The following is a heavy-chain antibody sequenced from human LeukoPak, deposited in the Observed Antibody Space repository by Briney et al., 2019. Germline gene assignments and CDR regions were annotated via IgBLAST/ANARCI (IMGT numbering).Heavy chain of an antibody. J-gene: IGHJ4*02. CDR2: IYPSGST. Sequence: SETLSLTCNVSGGSIRGYYWSWIRQPPGKGLEWIGRIYPSGSTNYNPSLKSRVTISVDTSKNQFSLKLSSVTAADTAVYYCAAAVAGRYYFDYWGQGTLVTVSS. CDR1: GGSIRGYY. CDR3: AAAVAGRYYFDY. V-gene: IGHV4-4*08. D-gene: IGHD6-19*01.